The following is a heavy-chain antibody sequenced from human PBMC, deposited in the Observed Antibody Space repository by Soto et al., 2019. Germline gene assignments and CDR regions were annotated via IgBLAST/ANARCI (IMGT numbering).Heavy chain of an antibody. Sequence: QVQLQESGPGLVKPSETLSLTCTVSGGSISSYYWSWIRQPPGKGLEWIGYIYYSGSTNYNPSLKSRVTISVDTSKNQFSLKLSSVTAADTAVYYCASLSPYSSSWYDDAFDIWGQGTMVTVSS. V-gene: IGHV4-59*08. CDR1: GGSISSYY. J-gene: IGHJ3*02. CDR3: ASLSPYSSSWYDDAFDI. D-gene: IGHD6-13*01. CDR2: IYYSGST.